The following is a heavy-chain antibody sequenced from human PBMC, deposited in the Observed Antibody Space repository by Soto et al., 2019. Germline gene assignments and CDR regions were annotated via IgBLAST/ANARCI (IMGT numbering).Heavy chain of an antibody. V-gene: IGHV3-33*01. CDR2: IWYDGSNK. Sequence: GGSLRLSCAASGFTFSSYGMHWVRQAPGKGLEWVAVIWYDGSNKYYADSVKGRFTISRDNSKNTLYLQMNSLRAEDTAVYYCARQMVDYGDYGAWVYYFDYWGQGTLVTVSS. D-gene: IGHD4-17*01. CDR3: ARQMVDYGDYGAWVYYFDY. J-gene: IGHJ4*02. CDR1: GFTFSSYG.